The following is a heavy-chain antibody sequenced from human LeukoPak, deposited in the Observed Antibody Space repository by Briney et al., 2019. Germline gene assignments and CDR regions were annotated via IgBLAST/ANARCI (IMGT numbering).Heavy chain of an antibody. J-gene: IGHJ4*02. Sequence: GGSLRLSCAVSGFTFDDYAMHWVRQAPGKGLEWVSSISSTGSYIYYADSVKGRFTISRDNAKNSLYLQMNSLRAEDTAVYYCARGWGDTYSSSWYYLDYWSQGTLVTVSS. CDR1: GFTFDDYA. V-gene: IGHV3-21*01. CDR3: ARGWGDTYSSSWYYLDY. CDR2: ISSTGSYI. D-gene: IGHD6-13*01.